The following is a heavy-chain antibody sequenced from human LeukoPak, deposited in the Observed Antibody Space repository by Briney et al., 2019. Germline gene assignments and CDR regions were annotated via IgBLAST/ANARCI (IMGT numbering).Heavy chain of an antibody. Sequence: GASVKVSCTSSGYTFTAYAMHWVRQAPGQGLEWMGWITPSGGANYAQKFQGRVTMTRDTSISTAYMDLGRLTSDDTAVYYCARDRYGDGFAHFDYWGQGTLVTVSS. CDR3: ARDRYGDGFAHFDY. CDR1: GYTFTAYA. CDR2: ITPSGGA. D-gene: IGHD5-24*01. J-gene: IGHJ4*02. V-gene: IGHV1-2*02.